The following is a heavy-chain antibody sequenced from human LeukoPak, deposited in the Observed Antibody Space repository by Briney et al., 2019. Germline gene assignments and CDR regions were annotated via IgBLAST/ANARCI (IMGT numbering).Heavy chain of an antibody. V-gene: IGHV1-18*01. CDR2: ISAYNGNT. CDR3: ARRIAARLTDDY. D-gene: IGHD6-6*01. Sequence: ASVEVSCKASGYTFTSYGISWVRQAPGQGLEWMGWISAYNGNTNYAQKLQGRVTMTTDTSTSTAYMELRSLRSDDTAVYYCARRIAARLTDDYWGQGTLVTVSS. J-gene: IGHJ4*02. CDR1: GYTFTSYG.